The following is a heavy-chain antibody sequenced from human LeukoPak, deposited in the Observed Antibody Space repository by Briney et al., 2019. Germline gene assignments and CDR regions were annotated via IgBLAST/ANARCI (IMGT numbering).Heavy chain of an antibody. CDR3: ANVAKGRYFFYYMDV. CDR2: ISSDNGNT. D-gene: IGHD2-15*01. J-gene: IGHJ6*03. CDR1: GYTINSIG. V-gene: IGHV1-18*01. Sequence: GASVKVSCQASGYTINSIGISWVRQAPGQGLEWIGWISSDNGNTKYVDRLQGRVTMTTDRSTTTAYMELRSLRADDTAVCFCANVAKGRYFFYYMDVWGKGTTVTVSS.